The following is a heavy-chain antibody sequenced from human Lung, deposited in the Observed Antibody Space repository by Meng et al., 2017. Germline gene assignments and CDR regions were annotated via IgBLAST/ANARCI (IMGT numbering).Heavy chain of an antibody. CDR3: ARGRVVVAATPSDY. J-gene: IGHJ4*02. Sequence: EVQLVESGGGLVKPGGSLRLSCAASGFTFSSYSMYWVRQAPGKGLEWVSSISSSSTYADSVKGRFTISRDNAKNSLYLQMNSLRAEDTAVYYCARGRVVVAATPSDYWGQGTLVTVSS. CDR1: GFTFSSYS. CDR2: ISSSST. V-gene: IGHV3-21*01. D-gene: IGHD2-15*01.